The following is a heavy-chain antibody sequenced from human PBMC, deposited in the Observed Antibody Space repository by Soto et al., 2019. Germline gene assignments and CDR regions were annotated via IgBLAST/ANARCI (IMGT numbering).Heavy chain of an antibody. CDR1: GGSFSGYY. Sequence: SETLSLTCAVHGGSFSGYYWSWIRQPPGKGLEWIGEINHSGSTNYNPSLKSRVTISVDTSKNQFSLKLSSVTAADTAVYYCARGLAGIAGAGRYYYYGMDVWGQGTTVTVSS. CDR3: ARGLAGIAGAGRYYYYGMDV. J-gene: IGHJ6*02. CDR2: INHSGST. V-gene: IGHV4-34*01. D-gene: IGHD6-19*01.